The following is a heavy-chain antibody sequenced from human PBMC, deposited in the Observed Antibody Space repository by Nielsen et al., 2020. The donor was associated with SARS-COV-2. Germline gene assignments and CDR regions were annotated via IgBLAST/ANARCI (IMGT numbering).Heavy chain of an antibody. V-gene: IGHV4-59*08. Sequence: GSLRLSCTVSGGSISSYYWSWIRQPPGKGLEWIGYIYYSGSTNYNPSLKSRVTISVDTSKNQFSLKLSSVTAADTAVYYCASAFNSGSYDFDYWGQGTLVTVSS. D-gene: IGHD1-26*01. CDR3: ASAFNSGSYDFDY. CDR2: IYYSGST. CDR1: GGSISSYY. J-gene: IGHJ4*02.